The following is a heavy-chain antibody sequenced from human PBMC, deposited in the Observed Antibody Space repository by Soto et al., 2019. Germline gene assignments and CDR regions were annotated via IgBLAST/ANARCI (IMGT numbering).Heavy chain of an antibody. CDR2: IXAGNGXT. Sequence: XSVKVSCKASGCTFTRYAMHWVRQAPGQRLEWMGWIXAGNGXTKYPQKFQGXXTITRDTXXSTDYMELSSLRSEDTAVYYCAREAIGQWYFDLWGRGTLVTVSS. CDR3: AREAIGQWYFDL. CDR1: GCTFTRYA. J-gene: IGHJ2*01. V-gene: IGHV1-3*01.